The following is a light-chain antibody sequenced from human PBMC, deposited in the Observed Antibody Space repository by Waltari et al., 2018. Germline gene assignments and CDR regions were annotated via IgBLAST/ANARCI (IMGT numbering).Light chain of an antibody. J-gene: IGKJ3*01. V-gene: IGKV1-12*01. Sequence: DIQMTQSPSSVSASVGDRVTFTCRASQGVRSWFAWYQQKPGKAPNLLIYAASSLQSGVPSRFSGSGSGTDFTLTISSLQPEDFATYYCQQAHTFPPTFGPGTKVHI. CDR2: AAS. CDR3: QQAHTFPPT. CDR1: QGVRSW.